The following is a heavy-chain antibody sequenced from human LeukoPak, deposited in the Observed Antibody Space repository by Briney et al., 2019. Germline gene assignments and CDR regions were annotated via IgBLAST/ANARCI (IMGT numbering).Heavy chain of an antibody. Sequence: PSETLSLTCTVSGGSISSGDYYWRWIRQPPGKGLEWIVYIYYSGNTYDNASRKSRVTISAKTEKTQYSQKQRSVTAGDTAAYFCSRRPSYYYYGMDVWGQGTTVTVSS. V-gene: IGHV4-30-4*01. J-gene: IGHJ6*02. CDR3: SRRPSYYYYGMDV. CDR2: IYYSGNT. CDR1: GGSISSGDYY.